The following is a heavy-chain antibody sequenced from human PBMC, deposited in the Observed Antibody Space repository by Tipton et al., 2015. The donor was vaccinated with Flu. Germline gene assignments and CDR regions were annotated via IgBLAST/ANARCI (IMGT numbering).Heavy chain of an antibody. CDR1: GFTFSDYY. CDR3: VREIRDGYTD. J-gene: IGHJ3*01. Sequence: GSLRLSCTSSGFTFSDYYMSWIRQAPGKGLEWVSHINSRGTTIYYADSVKGRFTISRDNAKNSLYLQLNSLRAEDTAVYYCVREIRDGYTDWGQGTMVSVSS. V-gene: IGHV3-11*04. CDR2: INSRGTTI. D-gene: IGHD5-24*01.